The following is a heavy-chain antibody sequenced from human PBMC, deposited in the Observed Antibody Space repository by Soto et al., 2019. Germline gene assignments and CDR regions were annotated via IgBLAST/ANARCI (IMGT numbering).Heavy chain of an antibody. J-gene: IGHJ3*02. V-gene: IGHV3-23*01. CDR3: AKDIAVAGLSDAFDI. CDR1: GFTFSSYA. Sequence: GGSLRLSCAASGFTFSSYAMIWVRQAPGKGLEWVSAISGSGGSTYYADSVKGRFTISRDNSKNTLYLQMNSLRAEDTAVYYCAKDIAVAGLSDAFDIWGQGTMVTVSS. D-gene: IGHD6-19*01. CDR2: ISGSGGST.